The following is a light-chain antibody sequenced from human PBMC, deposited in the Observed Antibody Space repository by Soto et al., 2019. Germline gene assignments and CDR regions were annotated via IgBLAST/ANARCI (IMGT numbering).Light chain of an antibody. CDR1: QSISSW. J-gene: IGKJ1*01. CDR2: DAS. V-gene: IGKV1-39*01. Sequence: DIQMTQSPSTLSASVGDRVTITCRASQSISSWLAWYRHKSGAAPELLIYDASTLQSGVPSRFRGGASGTDFTLTISSLQLDDFATYYCQQSYNTPLTFGQGTKVEIK. CDR3: QQSYNTPLT.